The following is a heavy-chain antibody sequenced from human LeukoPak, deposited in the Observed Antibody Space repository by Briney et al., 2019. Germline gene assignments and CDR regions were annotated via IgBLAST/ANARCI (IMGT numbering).Heavy chain of an antibody. J-gene: IGHJ4*02. CDR2: IGSDGGGI. D-gene: IGHD2-21*02. V-gene: IGHV3-23*01. CDR3: AKYAPPTTVVTRFFDS. CDR1: GFNFNTYA. Sequence: PGGSLRLSCAASGFNFNTYAVTWVRQAPGKGLEWVSVIGSDGGGIQYADSVKGRFSISRDNSKNTLCLQMNSLRTEDTAIYYCAKYAPPTTVVTRFFDSWGQGSLVSVSS.